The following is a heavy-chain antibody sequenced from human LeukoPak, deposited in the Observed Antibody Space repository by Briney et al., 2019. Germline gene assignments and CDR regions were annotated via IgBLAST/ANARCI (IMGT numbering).Heavy chain of an antibody. CDR3: ARGKIRYLGYNDYYKALDV. CDR1: GFGFSSYA. V-gene: IGHV3-33*01. CDR2: MWSDGDRK. Sequence: PGTSLRLSCSASGFGFSSYAIHWVRQAPGKGLEWLALMWSDGDRKYYGDSVEGRITISGDKSKNKVYLEMDSLRDEDKAIYYCARGKIRYLGYNDYYKALDVWGQGTTVSV. J-gene: IGHJ6*02. D-gene: IGHD3-10*01.